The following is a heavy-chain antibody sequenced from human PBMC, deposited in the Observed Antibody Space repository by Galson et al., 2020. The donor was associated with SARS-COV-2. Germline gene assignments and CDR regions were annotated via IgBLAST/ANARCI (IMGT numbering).Heavy chain of an antibody. J-gene: IGHJ4*02. CDR3: ARMAEGYGGYDCGRGPFAY. CDR1: GFSLTTSGMG. Sequence: SGPTLVKPTQTLTLTCTFSGFSLTTSGMGVTWIRQPPGKALEWLALIDWDNGKYYSTSLKTRLTISGDTSKNQVFLTMTNMDPADTATYYGARMAEGYGGYDCGRGPFAYWGQGTLVTVSS. CDR2: IDWDNGK. V-gene: IGHV2-70*01. D-gene: IGHD5-12*01.